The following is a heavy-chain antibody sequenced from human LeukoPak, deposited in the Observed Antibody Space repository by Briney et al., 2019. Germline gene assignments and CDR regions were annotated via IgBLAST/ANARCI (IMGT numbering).Heavy chain of an antibody. J-gene: IGHJ3*02. V-gene: IGHV3-23*01. D-gene: IGHD6-19*01. CDR1: GFIFSRYG. CDR2: ISGSGSSK. CDR3: AKDGIAVAGLDAFDI. Sequence: GGSLRLSCAASGFIFSRYGMSWVRQAPGKGLEWVSGISGSGSSKYYADSVKGRFTISRDNSKNTLYLQMNSLRAEDTAVYYCAKDGIAVAGLDAFDIWGQGTMVTVSS.